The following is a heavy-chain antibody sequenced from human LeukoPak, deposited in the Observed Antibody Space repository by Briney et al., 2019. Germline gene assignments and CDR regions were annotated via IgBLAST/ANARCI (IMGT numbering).Heavy chain of an antibody. V-gene: IGHV1-2*06. CDR3: AKEAAVAGYFDY. Sequence: GSSVKVSCKASGGTFSSYAISWVRQAPGQGLEWMGRINPDSGGTNYAQRFQGRVTMTRDTSISTAYMELGRLRSDDTAVYYCAKEAAVAGYFDYWGQGTLVTVSS. CDR2: INPDSGGT. D-gene: IGHD6-19*01. J-gene: IGHJ4*02. CDR1: GGTFSSYA.